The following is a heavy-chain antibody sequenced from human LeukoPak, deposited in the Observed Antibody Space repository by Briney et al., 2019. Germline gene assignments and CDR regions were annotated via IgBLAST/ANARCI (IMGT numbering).Heavy chain of an antibody. CDR2: IRSKAYGGTT. CDR3: TRTEGYCSGGSCYHPGGGTHFDY. Sequence: GGSLRLSCTASGFTFGDYAMSWVRQAPGKGLEWVGFIRSKAYGGTTEYAASVKGRSTISRDDSKSIAYLQMNSLKTEDTAVYYCTRTEGYCSGGSCYHPGGGTHFDYWGQGTLVTVSS. J-gene: IGHJ4*02. CDR1: GFTFGDYA. V-gene: IGHV3-49*04. D-gene: IGHD2-15*01.